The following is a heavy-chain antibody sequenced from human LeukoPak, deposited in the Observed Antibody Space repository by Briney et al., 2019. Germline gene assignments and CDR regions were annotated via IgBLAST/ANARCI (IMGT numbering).Heavy chain of an antibody. D-gene: IGHD3-10*01. CDR3: ASESMVPRSTG. CDR1: GGSFSGYY. J-gene: IGHJ4*02. Sequence: PSETLSLTCAVYGGSFSGYYWSWIRQPPGKGLEWIGEMNHSGSTNYNPSLKSRVTISVDTSKNQFSLKLSSVTAADTAVYYCASESMVPRSTGWGQGTLVTVSS. V-gene: IGHV4-34*01. CDR2: MNHSGST.